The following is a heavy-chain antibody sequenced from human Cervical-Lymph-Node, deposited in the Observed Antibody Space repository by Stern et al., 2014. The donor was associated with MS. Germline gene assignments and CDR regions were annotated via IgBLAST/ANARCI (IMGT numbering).Heavy chain of an antibody. CDR2: ISWSSVNI. V-gene: IGHV3-9*01. CDR1: GFTFGDYA. Sequence: EVQLVESEGGLVQPGRSLRLSCAASGFTFGDYAMHWVRQAPGKGLEWVSGISWSSVNIAYADSVRGRFTISRDNAKNSLYLQMNSLRAEDTALYYCVKETSPTYYYGMDAWGQGTTVIVSS. J-gene: IGHJ6*02. CDR3: VKETSPTYYYGMDA.